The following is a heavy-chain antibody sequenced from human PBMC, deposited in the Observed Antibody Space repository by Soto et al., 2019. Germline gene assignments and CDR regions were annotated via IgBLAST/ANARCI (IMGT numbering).Heavy chain of an antibody. Sequence: QVHLVESGGGLVKPGGSLRLSCAASGFTLSDYYMSWVRQAPGKGLEWVSYISSSSRTIYYADSVRGRFTISRDNAENLLFLQMNSLLAEDTALYYCARNSEHFDYWGQGTLVTVSS. CDR3: ARNSEHFDY. CDR2: ISSSSRTI. J-gene: IGHJ4*02. D-gene: IGHD6-13*01. V-gene: IGHV3-11*01. CDR1: GFTLSDYY.